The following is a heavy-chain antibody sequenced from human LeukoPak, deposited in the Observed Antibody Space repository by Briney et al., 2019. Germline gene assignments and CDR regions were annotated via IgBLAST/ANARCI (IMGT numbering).Heavy chain of an antibody. J-gene: IGHJ4*02. CDR2: IRYDGSNK. V-gene: IGHV3-30*02. Sequence: GGSLRLSCAASGFTFSSYGMHWVRQAPGKGLEWVAFIRYDGSNKYYADSVKGRFTISRDNSKNTLYLQMNSLRAEDTAVYYCAKVEPHYGSGSPKDYWGQGTLVTVSS. CDR1: GFTFSSYG. D-gene: IGHD3-10*01. CDR3: AKVEPHYGSGSPKDY.